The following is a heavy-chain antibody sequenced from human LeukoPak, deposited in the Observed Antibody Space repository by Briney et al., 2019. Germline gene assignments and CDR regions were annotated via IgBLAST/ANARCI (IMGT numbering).Heavy chain of an antibody. Sequence: PGGSLRLSCAASGFTFTNYAMSWVRQTPGKGLEWVSATVGSRPDTYHADSVKGRFTITRDNAENSLYLQMNSLRAEDTAIYYCVRGGFGEALDYWGQGTLVSVSS. V-gene: IGHV3-23*01. J-gene: IGHJ4*02. CDR3: VRGGFGEALDY. CDR2: TVGSRPDT. D-gene: IGHD3-10*01. CDR1: GFTFTNYA.